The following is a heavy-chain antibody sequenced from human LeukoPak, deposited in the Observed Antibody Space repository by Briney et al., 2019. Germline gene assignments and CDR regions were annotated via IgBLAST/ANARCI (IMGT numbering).Heavy chain of an antibody. J-gene: IGHJ4*02. V-gene: IGHV3-15*01. Sequence: GRSLRLSCAASGFTYSNARMNWVRHAPGKGLECVGHIKNKTDDGATDYSAPVKARFTISRDDSKTTLYLQMNGLKTEDTAIYYCTTYVGATAYWGQGTLVTVSS. CDR1: GFTYSNAR. CDR3: TTYVGATAY. D-gene: IGHD1-26*01. CDR2: IKNKTDDGAT.